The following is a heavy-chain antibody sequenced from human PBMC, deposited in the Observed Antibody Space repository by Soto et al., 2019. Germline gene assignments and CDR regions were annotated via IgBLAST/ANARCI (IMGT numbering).Heavy chain of an antibody. J-gene: IGHJ6*02. D-gene: IGHD6-6*01. Sequence: PGGSLRLSCAASGFTFSSYAMHWVRQAPGKGLEWVAVISYDGSNKYYADSVKGRFTISRDNSKNTLYLQMSSLRAEDTAVYYCVKDRGYSSSSDHVGYYYSGMDVWGQGTTVTVSS. V-gene: IGHV3-30*14. CDR1: GFTFSSYA. CDR3: VKDRGYSSSSDHVGYYYSGMDV. CDR2: ISYDGSNK.